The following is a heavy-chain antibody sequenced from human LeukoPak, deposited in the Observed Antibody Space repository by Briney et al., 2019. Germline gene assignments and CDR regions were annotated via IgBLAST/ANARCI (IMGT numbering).Heavy chain of an antibody. CDR2: FDPEDGET. CDR3: ATEPQFNWFDP. CDR1: GYTLTELS. J-gene: IGHJ5*02. V-gene: IGHV1-24*01. Sequence: ASVKVSCKVSGYTLTELSMHWVRQAPGKGLEWMGGFDPEDGETIYAQKFQGRVTVTEDTSTDTAYMELSSLRSEDTAVYYCATEPQFNWFDPWGQGTLVTVSS.